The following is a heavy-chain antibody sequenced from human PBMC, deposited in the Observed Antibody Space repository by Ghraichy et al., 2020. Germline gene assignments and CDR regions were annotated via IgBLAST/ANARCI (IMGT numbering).Heavy chain of an antibody. CDR2: IRSKGNSYAT. J-gene: IGHJ4*02. D-gene: IGHD4-23*01. Sequence: GGSLRLSCAASGFTFSASAMHWVRQASGKGLEWVGRIRSKGNSYATAYAASVKGRFTISRDDSKNIAYLQMNSLKTEDTAVYYCTRLYGGNPNFDYWGQGTLVTVSS. CDR3: TRLYGGNPNFDY. V-gene: IGHV3-73*01. CDR1: GFTFSASA.